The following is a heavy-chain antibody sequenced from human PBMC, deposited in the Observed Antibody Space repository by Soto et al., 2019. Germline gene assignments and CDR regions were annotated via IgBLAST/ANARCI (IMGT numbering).Heavy chain of an antibody. J-gene: IGHJ4*02. CDR3: ARAPGGDYSSGWYGGWYFDY. CDR2: IYYSGST. D-gene: IGHD6-19*01. V-gene: IGHV4-59*01. CDR1: GGSISSYY. Sequence: TSETLSLTCTVSGGSISSYYWSWIRQPPGKGLEWIGYIYYSGSTNYNPSLKSRVTISVDTSKNQFSLKLSSVTAADTAVYYCARAPGGDYSSGWYGGWYFDYWGQGALVTVSS.